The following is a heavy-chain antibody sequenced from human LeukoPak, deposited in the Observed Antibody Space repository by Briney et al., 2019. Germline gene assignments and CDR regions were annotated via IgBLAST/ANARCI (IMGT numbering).Heavy chain of an antibody. CDR1: GGSISSYY. Sequence: PSETLSLTCTVSGGSISSYYWSWIRQPPGKGLEWIGYIYYSGSTNYNPSLKSRVTISVDTSKNQFSLKLSSVTAADTAVYYCARRLRVAGNSDAFDIWGQGTMVTVSS. D-gene: IGHD4-23*01. CDR3: ARRLRVAGNSDAFDI. J-gene: IGHJ3*02. V-gene: IGHV4-59*01. CDR2: IYYSGST.